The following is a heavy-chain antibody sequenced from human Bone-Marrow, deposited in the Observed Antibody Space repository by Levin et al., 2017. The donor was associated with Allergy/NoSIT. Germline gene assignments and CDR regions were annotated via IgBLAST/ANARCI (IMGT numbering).Heavy chain of an antibody. CDR1: GGSISSSSYY. CDR2: IYYSGST. Sequence: ESLKISCTVSGGSISSSSYYWGWIRQPPGKGLEWIGTIYYSGSTYYNPSLKSRVTISIDMSKNQFSLKLSSVTAADTAVYYCAREVAYDGPSDYSGMDVWGQGTTVTASS. J-gene: IGHJ6*02. D-gene: IGHD5-12*01. CDR3: AREVAYDGPSDYSGMDV. V-gene: IGHV4-39*07.